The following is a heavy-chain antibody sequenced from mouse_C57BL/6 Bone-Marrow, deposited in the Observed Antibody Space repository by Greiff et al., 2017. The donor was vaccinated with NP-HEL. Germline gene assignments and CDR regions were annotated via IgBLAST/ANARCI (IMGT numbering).Heavy chain of an antibody. Sequence: VQLQQSGPELVKPGASVKISCKASGYTFTDYYMNWVKQSHGKSLEWIGDINPNNGGTSYNQKFKGKATLTVDKSSSTAYMELRSLTSEDSAVYYCARYPSLDSSGYDDYWGQGTTLTVSS. CDR1: GYTFTDYY. J-gene: IGHJ2*01. V-gene: IGHV1-26*01. CDR3: ARYPSLDSSGYDDY. D-gene: IGHD3-2*02. CDR2: INPNNGGT.